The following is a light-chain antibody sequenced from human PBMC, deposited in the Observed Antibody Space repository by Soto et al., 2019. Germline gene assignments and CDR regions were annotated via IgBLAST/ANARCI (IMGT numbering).Light chain of an antibody. CDR2: GAS. CDR1: QSVSSN. CDR3: QQYGNSFLT. Sequence: EIVMTQSPATLPVSPGERATLSCRASQSVSSNLAWYQQKPGQAPRFLIYGASTRATGIPARFSGSGSGTDFTLTISRLEPEDFAVYYCQQYGNSFLTFGGGTKVDIK. J-gene: IGKJ4*01. V-gene: IGKV3-15*01.